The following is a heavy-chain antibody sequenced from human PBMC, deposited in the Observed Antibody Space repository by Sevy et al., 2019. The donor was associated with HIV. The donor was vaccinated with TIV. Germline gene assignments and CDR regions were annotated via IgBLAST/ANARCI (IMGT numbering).Heavy chain of an antibody. CDR2: IWNDRSNK. D-gene: IGHD3-22*01. V-gene: IGHV3-33*01. CDR1: GFTFSSYG. CDR3: ASIPNNYYDSGGFSVNDAFDI. Sequence: GGSLRLSCAASGFTFSSYGMHWVRQAPGKGLEWVAVIWNDRSNKHYADSVKGGFTISRDNSKNTLYLQMNSLRAEDTAVYYCASIPNNYYDSGGFSVNDAFDIWGQGTMVTVSS. J-gene: IGHJ3*02.